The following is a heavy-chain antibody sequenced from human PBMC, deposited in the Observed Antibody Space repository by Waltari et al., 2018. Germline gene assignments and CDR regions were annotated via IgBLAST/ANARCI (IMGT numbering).Heavy chain of an antibody. CDR3: ARVRAAGTTTMMSVFDY. J-gene: IGHJ4*02. Sequence: QVQLQESGPGLVKPSETLSLTCTVSGGSISSYYWSWIRQPPGKGLEWIGYIYYSGSTNYNPSLKSRVAISVDTSKNQFSLKLSSVTAADTAVYYCARVRAAGTTTMMSVFDYWGQGTLVTVSS. V-gene: IGHV4-59*01. CDR1: GGSISSYY. CDR2: IYYSGST. D-gene: IGHD6-13*01.